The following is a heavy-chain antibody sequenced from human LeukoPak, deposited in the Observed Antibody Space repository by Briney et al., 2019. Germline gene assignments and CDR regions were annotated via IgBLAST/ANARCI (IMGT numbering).Heavy chain of an antibody. CDR1: GGSISSYY. CDR2: IYYCGST. J-gene: IGHJ3*02. D-gene: IGHD3-9*01. V-gene: IGHV4-59*01. CDR3: ARDILTGYYRDAFDI. Sequence: SETLSLTCTVSGGSISSYYWSWIRQPPGKGLEWIGYIYYCGSTNYDPSLKSRVTISVDTSKNQFSLKLSSVTAADTAVYYCARDILTGYYRDAFDIWGQGTMVTVSS.